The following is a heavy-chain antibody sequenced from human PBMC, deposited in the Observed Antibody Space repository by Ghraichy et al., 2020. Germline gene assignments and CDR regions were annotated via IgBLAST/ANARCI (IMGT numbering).Heavy chain of an antibody. CDR2: IYTSGST. D-gene: IGHD2-21*01. CDR1: GGSISSYY. CDR3: ARAERRLRAGAWFDP. J-gene: IGHJ5*02. V-gene: IGHV4-4*07. Sequence: SETLSLTCTVSGGSISSYYWSWIRQPAGKGLEWIGRIYTSGSTNYNPSLKSRVTMSVDTSKNQFSLKLSSVTAADTAVYYCARAERRLRAGAWFDPWGQGTLVTVSS.